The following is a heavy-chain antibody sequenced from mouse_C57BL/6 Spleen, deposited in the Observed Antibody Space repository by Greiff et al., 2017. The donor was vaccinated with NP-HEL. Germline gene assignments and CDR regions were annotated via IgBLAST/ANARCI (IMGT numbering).Heavy chain of an antibody. Sequence: QVQLQQSGAELVRPGTSVKVSCKASGYAFTNYLIEWVKQRPGQGLEWIGVINPGSGGTNYNEKFKGKATLTADKSSSTAYMQLSSLTSEDTAVYFCAREGDDYAYAMDYWGQGTSVTVSS. CDR2: INPGSGGT. CDR3: AREGDDYAYAMDY. V-gene: IGHV1-54*01. CDR1: GYAFTNYL. D-gene: IGHD2-4*01. J-gene: IGHJ4*01.